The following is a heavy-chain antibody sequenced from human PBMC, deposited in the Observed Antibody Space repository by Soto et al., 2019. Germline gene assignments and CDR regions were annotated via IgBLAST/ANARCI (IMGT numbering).Heavy chain of an antibody. Sequence: SETLSLTCTVSGGSISSYYWSWIRQPPGKGLEWIGYIYYSGSTNYNPSLKSRVTISVDTSKNQFSLKLSSVTAADTAVYYCARHLYVFWSGPSPYYMDVGGKGTTVTVS. J-gene: IGHJ6*03. CDR2: IYYSGST. CDR1: GGSISSYY. CDR3: ARHLYVFWSGPSPYYMDV. D-gene: IGHD3-3*01. V-gene: IGHV4-59*08.